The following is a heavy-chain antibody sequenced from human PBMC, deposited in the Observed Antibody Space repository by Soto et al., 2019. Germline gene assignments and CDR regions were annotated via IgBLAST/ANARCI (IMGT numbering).Heavy chain of an antibody. V-gene: IGHV5-51*01. CDR1: GYSFTSYW. CDR3: ARQSQDYIWGSYYANRLDY. J-gene: IGHJ4*02. Sequence: PGESLKISCKGSGYSFTSYWIGWVRQMPWKGLEWMGIIYPGDSDTRYSPSFQGQVTISADKSISTAYLQWSSLKASDTAMYYCARQSQDYIWGSYYANRLDYWGQGTLVTVSS. D-gene: IGHD3-16*01. CDR2: IYPGDSDT.